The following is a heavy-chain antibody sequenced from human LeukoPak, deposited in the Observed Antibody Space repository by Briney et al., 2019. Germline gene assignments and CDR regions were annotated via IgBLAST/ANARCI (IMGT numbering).Heavy chain of an antibody. V-gene: IGHV4-59*01. Sequence: SETLSLTCTVSGGSISSYYWSWIRQTPGKRLGWIGYVYYSWSTNSIPSLKSRVTISVDTCKNQFSLKVSSVPAADTAIYYCARGYDLFDPWGQGTLVAVSS. J-gene: IGHJ5*02. CDR3: ARGYDLFDP. CDR2: VYYSWST. D-gene: IGHD5-12*01. CDR1: GGSISSYY.